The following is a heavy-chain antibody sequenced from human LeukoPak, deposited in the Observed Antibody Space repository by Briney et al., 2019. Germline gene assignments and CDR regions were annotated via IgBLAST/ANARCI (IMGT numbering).Heavy chain of an antibody. J-gene: IGHJ4*02. D-gene: IGHD2-15*01. Sequence: ASVKVSCKASGYDFTTNYIHWVQQAPGQGLEWMGTINPSVGSTTYGQRFQGRVTMTRDTSTTTVYMDLSSLTSEDTAIYYCAKGYCTGASCYVLDSWGQGTLVTVSS. CDR2: INPSVGST. CDR3: AKGYCTGASCYVLDS. CDR1: GYDFTTNY. V-gene: IGHV1-46*01.